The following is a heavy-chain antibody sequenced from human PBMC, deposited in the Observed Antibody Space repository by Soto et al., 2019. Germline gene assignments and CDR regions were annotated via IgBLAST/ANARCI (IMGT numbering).Heavy chain of an antibody. D-gene: IGHD2-15*01. J-gene: IGHJ6*02. CDR3: AKDYCSGGSCYTSHYYYGMDV. V-gene: IGHV3-9*01. Sequence: GGSLRLSCAASGFTFDDYAMHWVRQAPGKGLEWVSGISWNSGSIGYADSVKGRFTISRDNAKNSLYLQMNSLRAEDTALYYCAKDYCSGGSCYTSHYYYGMDVWGQGTTVTVSS. CDR2: ISWNSGSI. CDR1: GFTFDDYA.